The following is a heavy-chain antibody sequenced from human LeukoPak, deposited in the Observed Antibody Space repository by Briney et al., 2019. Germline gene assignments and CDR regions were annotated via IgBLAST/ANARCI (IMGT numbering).Heavy chain of an antibody. V-gene: IGHV3-43D*03. J-gene: IGHJ5*02. Sequence: PGGSLRLSCAASGFTFDDYAMHWVRQAPGKGLEWVSLISWDGGSTYYADSVKGRFTISRDNSKNPLYLQMNSLRAEDTALYYCAKEDYSGNWFDPWGQGTLVTVSS. D-gene: IGHD4-11*01. CDR2: ISWDGGST. CDR1: GFTFDDYA. CDR3: AKEDYSGNWFDP.